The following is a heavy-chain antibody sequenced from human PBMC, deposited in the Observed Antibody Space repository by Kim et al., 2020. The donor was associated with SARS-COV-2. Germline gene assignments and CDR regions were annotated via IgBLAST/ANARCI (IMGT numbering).Heavy chain of an antibody. J-gene: IGHJ2*01. Sequence: GGSLRLSCAASGFTVSSNYMSWVRQAPGKGLEWVSVIYSGGSTYYADSVKGRFTISRDNSKNTLYLQMNSLRAEDTAVYYCARGPTVTDYSWYFDLWGRGTLVTVSS. CDR2: IYSGGST. CDR1: GFTVSSNY. D-gene: IGHD4-17*01. CDR3: ARGPTVTDYSWYFDL. V-gene: IGHV3-53*01.